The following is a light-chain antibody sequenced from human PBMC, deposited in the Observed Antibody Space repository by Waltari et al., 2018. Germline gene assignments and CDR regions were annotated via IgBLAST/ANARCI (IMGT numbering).Light chain of an antibody. V-gene: IGKV4-1*01. J-gene: IGKJ1*01. Sequence: DIVMTQSPDSLAVSLGERATINCKSSQTVLYSSDNNNYLAWYQQKLGQPPKLLIYWASTRASGVPARFSGSGSGTDFTLTISSLQAEDVAVYYCQQYYDIPRTFGQGTRVEIK. CDR3: QQYYDIPRT. CDR2: WAS. CDR1: QTVLYSSDNNNY.